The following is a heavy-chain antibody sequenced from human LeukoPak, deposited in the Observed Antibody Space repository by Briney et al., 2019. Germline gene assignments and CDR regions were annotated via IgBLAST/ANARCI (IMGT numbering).Heavy chain of an antibody. CDR1: GFTFSRYE. V-gene: IGHV3-48*03. CDR2: ISNTGNTI. CDR3: ARRAPSHDFDD. J-gene: IGHJ4*02. Sequence: GGSLRLSCATSGFTFSRYEMNWVRQAPGKGLEWISYISNTGNTIYYAESVMGRFTISRDNAKNSLYLQMNSLRVEDTALYYCARRAPSHDFDDWGQGTLVTVSS.